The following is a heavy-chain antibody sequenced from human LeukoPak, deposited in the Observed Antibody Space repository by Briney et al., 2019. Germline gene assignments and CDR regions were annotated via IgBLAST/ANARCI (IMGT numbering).Heavy chain of an antibody. CDR3: ARRSHMVRGVTHFDY. CDR1: GGSISSSSYY. J-gene: IGHJ4*02. CDR2: IYYSGST. Sequence: SETLSLTCTVSGGSISSSSYYWGWIRQPPGKGLEWIGSIYYSGSTYYNPSLKSRVTISVDTSKNQFSLKLSSVTAADTAVYYCARRSHMVRGVTHFDYWGQGTLVTVSS. D-gene: IGHD3-10*01. V-gene: IGHV4-39*01.